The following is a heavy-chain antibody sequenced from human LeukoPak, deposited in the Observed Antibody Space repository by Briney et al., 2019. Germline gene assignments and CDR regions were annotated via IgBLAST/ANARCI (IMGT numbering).Heavy chain of an antibody. V-gene: IGHV1-18*01. J-gene: IGHJ5*02. D-gene: IGHD3-22*01. Sequence: ASVKVSCKASGYSFTSYGISWVRQAPGQGLEWMGWISAYNGNTNYAQKLQGRVTMTTDTSTSTAYMELRSLRSDDTAVYYCARVKYDSSGHNWFDPWGQRTLVTVSS. CDR1: GYSFTSYG. CDR3: ARVKYDSSGHNWFDP. CDR2: ISAYNGNT.